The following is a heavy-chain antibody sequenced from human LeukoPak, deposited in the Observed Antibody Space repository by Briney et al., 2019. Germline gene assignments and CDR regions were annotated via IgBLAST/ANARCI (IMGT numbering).Heavy chain of an antibody. J-gene: IGHJ3*02. CDR1: GGSFSGYY. V-gene: IGHV4-34*01. Sequence: SETLSLTCAVYGGSFSGYYWSWIRQPPGKGREWIGEINHSGSTNYNPSLKSRVTISVDTSKNQFSLKLSSVTAADTAVYYCARGGDAFDIWGQGTMVTVSS. CDR3: ARGGDAFDI. CDR2: INHSGST.